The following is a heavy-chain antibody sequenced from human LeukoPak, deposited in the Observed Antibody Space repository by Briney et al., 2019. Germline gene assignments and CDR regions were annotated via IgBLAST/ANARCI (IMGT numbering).Heavy chain of an antibody. CDR3: ARVGATREIYYGMDV. CDR2: INPNSGGT. Sequence: ASVKVSCKASGYTFTGYYMHWVRQAPGQGLEWMGWINPNSGGTNYARKFQGRVTMTRDTSISTAHMELSRLRSDDTAVYYCARVGATREIYYGMDVWGQGTTVTVSS. CDR1: GYTFTGYY. J-gene: IGHJ6*02. V-gene: IGHV1-2*02. D-gene: IGHD1-26*01.